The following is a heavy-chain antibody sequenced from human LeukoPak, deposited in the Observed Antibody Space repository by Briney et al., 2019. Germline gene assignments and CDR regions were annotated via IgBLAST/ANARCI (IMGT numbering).Heavy chain of an antibody. CDR1: AFTFSIYS. V-gene: IGHV3-21*01. CDR2: ISSSSSYI. J-gene: IGHJ3*02. D-gene: IGHD1-14*01. CDR3: ARGDSTGAFDI. Sequence: GGSLRLSCAASAFTFSIYSINWVRQATGKGPEWVSSISSSSSYISYADSVKGRFTISRDNAKNSLYLQMKSLRVEDTAVYYCARGDSTGAFDIWGQGTMVTVSS.